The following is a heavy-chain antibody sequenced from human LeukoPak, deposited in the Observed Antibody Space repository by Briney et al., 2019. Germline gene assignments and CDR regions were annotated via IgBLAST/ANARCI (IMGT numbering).Heavy chain of an antibody. J-gene: IGHJ6*02. CDR1: GGSFSGYY. D-gene: IGHD1-14*01. V-gene: IGHV4-34*01. Sequence: PSETLSLTCAVYGGSFSGYYWSWIRQPPGKGLEWIGEINHSGSTNYNPSLKSRVTISVDTSKNQFSLKLSSVTAADTAVYYCARGGRKSLSYYGMDVWGQGTTVTVSS. CDR2: INHSGST. CDR3: ARGGRKSLSYYGMDV.